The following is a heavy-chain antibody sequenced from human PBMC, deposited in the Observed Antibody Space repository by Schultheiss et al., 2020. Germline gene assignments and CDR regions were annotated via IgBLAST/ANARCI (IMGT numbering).Heavy chain of an antibody. V-gene: IGHV4-59*01. CDR3: ARVGSQEKWLALDY. D-gene: IGHD3-22*01. J-gene: IGHJ4*02. CDR2: IHSGST. CDR1: GGSISDYY. Sequence: SETLSLTCTVSGGSISDYYWTWIRQPPGKGLEWIGYIHSGSTNYNPSLKSRVTISVDTSKNQFSLKLSSVTAADTAVYYCARVGSQEKWLALDYWGQGTLVTVSS.